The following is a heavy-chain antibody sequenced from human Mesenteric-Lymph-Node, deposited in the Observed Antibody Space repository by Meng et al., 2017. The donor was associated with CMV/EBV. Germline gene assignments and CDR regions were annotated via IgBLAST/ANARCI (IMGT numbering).Heavy chain of an antibody. CDR2: IYYSGST. CDR1: GGSISSSSYY. CDR3: ARTNSMDV. V-gene: IGHV4-39*07. Sequence: SETLSLTCTVSGGSISSSSYYWGWIRQPPGKGLEWIGSIYYSGSTYYNPSLKSRVTISVDTSKNQFSLKLSSVTAADTAVYYCARTNSMDVWGQGTTVTVSS. J-gene: IGHJ6*02.